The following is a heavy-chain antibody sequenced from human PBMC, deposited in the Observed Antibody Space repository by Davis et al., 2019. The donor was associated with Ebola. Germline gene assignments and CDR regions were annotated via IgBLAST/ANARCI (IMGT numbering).Heavy chain of an antibody. V-gene: IGHV3-23*01. CDR2: ICGSGGCT. CDR1: GFTFSSHA. J-gene: IGHJ3*02. CDR3: VKDTANIWFDI. Sequence: GGSLRLSCAASGFTFSSHAMSWVRQAPGKGLEWVSAICGSGGCTDYADSVKGRFTISRDNSKNTLYLQMNGLRVEDTAIYFCVKDTANIWFDIWGQGTMVTVSS. D-gene: IGHD2-21*02.